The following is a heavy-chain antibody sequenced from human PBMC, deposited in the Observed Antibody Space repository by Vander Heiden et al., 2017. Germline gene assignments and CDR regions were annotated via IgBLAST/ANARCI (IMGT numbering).Heavy chain of an antibody. Sequence: EVQLVESGGGLVQPGGSLRLSCGDSGFTFSSSWMHWVRQAPGTGLVWLSRMNSDGSTTDYADSVKGRFTISRDNAKNTLYLQMNGLRAEDTAVYYCARAGFFRFDYWGQGILVTVS. D-gene: IGHD3-3*01. J-gene: IGHJ4*02. V-gene: IGHV3-74*01. CDR2: MNSDGSTT. CDR3: ARAGFFRFDY. CDR1: GFTFSSSW.